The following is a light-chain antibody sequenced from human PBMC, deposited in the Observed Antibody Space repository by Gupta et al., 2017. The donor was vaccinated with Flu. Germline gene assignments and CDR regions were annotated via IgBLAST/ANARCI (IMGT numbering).Light chain of an antibody. J-gene: IGLJ2*01. CDR1: NIGNHS. Sequence: SYVLTPAPSVAVAPGRTATSTCGGNNIGNHSVQWYQQEPGQAPVLVAHDDSDRHSGIPDLFSGSNCGNTATLTIRRIDAGDEADYYCQGWDSTRDHVVFGGGTKLTVL. V-gene: IGLV3-21*02. CDR3: QGWDSTRDHVV. CDR2: DDS.